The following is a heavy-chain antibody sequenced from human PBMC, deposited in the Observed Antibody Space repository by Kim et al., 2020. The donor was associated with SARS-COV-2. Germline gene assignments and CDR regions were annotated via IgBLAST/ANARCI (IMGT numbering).Heavy chain of an antibody. CDR2: IYWDDDK. CDR1: GFSLSTSGVG. J-gene: IGHJ6*02. V-gene: IGHV2-5*02. Sequence: SGPTLVKPTQTLTLTCTFSGFSLSTSGVGVGWIRQPPGKALEWLALIYWDDDKCYSPSLKSRLTITKDTSKNQVVLTMTNMDPVDTATYYCAHALTVPMAGGGVHYYYGMDVWGQGTTVTVSS. CDR3: AHALTVPMAGGGVHYYYGMDV. D-gene: IGHD4-4*01.